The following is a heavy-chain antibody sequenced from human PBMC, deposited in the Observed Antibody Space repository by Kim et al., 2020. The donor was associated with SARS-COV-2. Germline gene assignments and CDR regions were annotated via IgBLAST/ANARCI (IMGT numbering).Heavy chain of an antibody. V-gene: IGHV1-18*01. CDR2: ISAYNGNT. Sequence: ASVKVSCKASGYTFTSYSITWVRQAPGQGLEWMGWISAYNGNTNFAQKLQGRVTMTTDTSTSTAYMELRSLRSDDTAVYYCARGLGVGVAAAGHSYFDYWGQGTLVTVSS. CDR3: ARGLGVGVAAAGHSYFDY. J-gene: IGHJ4*02. CDR1: GYTFTSYS. D-gene: IGHD6-13*01.